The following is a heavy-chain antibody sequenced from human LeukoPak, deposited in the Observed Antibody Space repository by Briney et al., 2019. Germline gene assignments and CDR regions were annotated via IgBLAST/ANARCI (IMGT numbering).Heavy chain of an antibody. CDR2: INTDGSST. V-gene: IGHV3-74*01. CDR1: GFTFSNHY. Sequence: PGGSLRLSFPASGFTFSNHYMHWVRQAPGKGLVGVSRINTDGSSTYYADSVKGRFTISRDNAKNTLYLQMNSLRVEDTAVYYCTRGVSGTYNGFDIWGQGTMVTVSS. D-gene: IGHD1-26*01. CDR3: TRGVSGTYNGFDI. J-gene: IGHJ3*02.